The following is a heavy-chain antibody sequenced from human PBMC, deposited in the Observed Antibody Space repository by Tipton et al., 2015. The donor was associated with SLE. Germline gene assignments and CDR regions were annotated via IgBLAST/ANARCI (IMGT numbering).Heavy chain of an antibody. CDR1: GGSISSSSYY. CDR3: AGSRQNHGDFWNWEGYMDV. CDR2: IYYSGST. Sequence: TLSLTCTVSGGSISSSSYYWGWIRQPPGKGLEWIGSIYYSGSTYYNPSLKSRVSMSEDTSMNRFSIKVKSVTAADTAVYYCAGSRQNHGDFWNWEGYMDVWGKGTTVTVS. V-gene: IGHV4-39*07. J-gene: IGHJ6*03. D-gene: IGHD3-3*01.